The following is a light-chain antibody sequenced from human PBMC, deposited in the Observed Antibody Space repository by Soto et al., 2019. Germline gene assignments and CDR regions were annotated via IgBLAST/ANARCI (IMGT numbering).Light chain of an antibody. J-gene: IGKJ2*01. CDR1: QGISNY. Sequence: DIQMTQSPPSLSASAGDRVTITCRASQGISNYLAWYQQKPGTVPKVLIYAASTLQSGVPSRFSGSGSGTDSTLTISSLQPEDVATYYCQRYNSAPHTFGQGTKLEIK. CDR2: AAS. V-gene: IGKV1-27*01. CDR3: QRYNSAPHT.